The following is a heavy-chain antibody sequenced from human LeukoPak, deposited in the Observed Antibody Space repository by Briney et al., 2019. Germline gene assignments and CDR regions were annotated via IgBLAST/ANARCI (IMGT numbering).Heavy chain of an antibody. Sequence: GASVKVSCKASGYXFTSYGISWVRQAPGQGLEWMGWISAYNGNTNYAQNLQDRVFMNTDTSTTTAYMELRGLRSDDTAVYYCARYPLSYSGNWHYYFDYWGQGTLVTVSS. D-gene: IGHD6-13*01. J-gene: IGHJ4*02. V-gene: IGHV1-18*04. CDR3: ARYPLSYSGNWHYYFDY. CDR2: ISAYNGNT. CDR1: GYXFTSYG.